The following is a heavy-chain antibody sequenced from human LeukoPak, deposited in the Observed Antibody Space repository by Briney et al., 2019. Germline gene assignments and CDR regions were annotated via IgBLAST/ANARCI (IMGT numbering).Heavy chain of an antibody. CDR2: IYTGGST. J-gene: IGHJ4*02. CDR1: GGSMSNYY. D-gene: IGHD2-2*01. V-gene: IGHV4-4*09. CDR3: ATLYCSSTSCHIDY. Sequence: SETLSLTCTVSGGSMSNYYWSWIRQPPGKGLEWIGYIYTGGSTNYNPSLKSRVTISVDTSKNQFSLKLSSVTAADTAVFYCATLYCSSTSCHIDYWGQGTLATVSS.